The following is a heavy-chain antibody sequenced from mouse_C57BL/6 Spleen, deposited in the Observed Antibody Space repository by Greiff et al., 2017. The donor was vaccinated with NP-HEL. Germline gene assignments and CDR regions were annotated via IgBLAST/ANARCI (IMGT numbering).Heavy chain of an antibody. D-gene: IGHD1-1*01. CDR3: ARHEDHLPVVDGYFDV. V-gene: IGHV1-62-2*01. J-gene: IGHJ1*03. CDR1: GYTFTEYT. Sequence: VKLQESGAELVKPGASVKLSCKASGYTFTEYTIHWVKQRSGQGLEWIGWFYPGSGSIKYNEKFKDKATLTADKSSSTVYMELSRLTSEDSAVYFCARHEDHLPVVDGYFDVWGTGTTVTVSS. CDR2: FYPGSGSI.